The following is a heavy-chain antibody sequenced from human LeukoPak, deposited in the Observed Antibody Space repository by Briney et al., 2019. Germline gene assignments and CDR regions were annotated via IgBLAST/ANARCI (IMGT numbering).Heavy chain of an antibody. CDR2: INHSGST. CDR1: GGSFSGYY. D-gene: IGHD4-17*01. V-gene: IGHV4-34*01. J-gene: IGHJ4*02. CDR3: ARGRGPTTVPKRGYFDY. Sequence: SETLSLTCAVYGGSFSGYYWSWIRQPPGKGLEWIGEINHSGSTNYNPSLKSRVTISVDTSKNQFSLKLSSVTAADTAVYYCARGRGPTTVPKRGYFDYWGQGTLVTVSS.